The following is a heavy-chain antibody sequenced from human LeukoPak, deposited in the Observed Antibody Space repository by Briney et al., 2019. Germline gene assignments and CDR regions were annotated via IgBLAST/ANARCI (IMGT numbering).Heavy chain of an antibody. CDR1: GFTFSRSA. CDR2: IIYSGGAT. Sequence: PGGSLRLSCAASGFTFSRSAMTWVRQGPGTVLEFVASIIYSGGATYYADSVKGRFTISRDNSKNTLYLQMNSLRAEDTALYYCAKDGLYYDGSEHVYYFDSWGQGTLVTVSS. J-gene: IGHJ4*02. CDR3: AKDGLYYDGSEHVYYFDS. V-gene: IGHV3-23*01. D-gene: IGHD3-22*01.